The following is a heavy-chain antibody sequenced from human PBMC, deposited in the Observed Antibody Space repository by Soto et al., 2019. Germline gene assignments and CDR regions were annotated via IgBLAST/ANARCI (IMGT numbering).Heavy chain of an antibody. Sequence: GGSLRLSCAASGFTLSSYDMHWVRQATGKGLEWVSAIGTAGDTYYPGSVKGRFTISRENAKNSLYLQMNSLRAGDTAVYYCARVQRVSAGPAYYYGMDVWGQGTTVTVSS. V-gene: IGHV3-13*01. CDR3: ARVQRVSAGPAYYYGMDV. J-gene: IGHJ6*02. CDR2: IGTAGDT. CDR1: GFTLSSYD. D-gene: IGHD6-13*01.